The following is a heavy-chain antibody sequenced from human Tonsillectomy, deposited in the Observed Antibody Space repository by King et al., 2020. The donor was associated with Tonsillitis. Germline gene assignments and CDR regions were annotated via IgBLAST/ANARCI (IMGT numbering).Heavy chain of an antibody. CDR2: ISYDGSDK. CDR1: GFTFSSYG. V-gene: IGHV3-30*18. J-gene: IGHJ4*02. Sequence: VQLVESGGGVVQPGRSLRLSCAASGFTFSSYGMHWVRQAPGKGLEWVAVISYDGSDKYYADSVKGRFTISRDNSKNTLNLQMNSLRPEDTAAYYCAKVEYARSSSFEYWGQGALVTASS. CDR3: AKVEYARSSSFEY. D-gene: IGHD2/OR15-2a*01.